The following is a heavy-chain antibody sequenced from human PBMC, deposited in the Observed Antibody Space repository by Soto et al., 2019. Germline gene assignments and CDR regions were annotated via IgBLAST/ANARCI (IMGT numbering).Heavy chain of an antibody. Sequence: GVSVKVSCKTSGYTFSAYYMHWVRQAPGQGLEWMGWINPKSGGTLYAQKFQGRVTMTRDTSISTAYMELSRLRSDDTAVYYCARGGTFAYDTSGYSVYWGQGTLVTVSS. CDR3: ARGGTFAYDTSGYSVY. J-gene: IGHJ4*02. D-gene: IGHD3-22*01. CDR2: INPKSGGT. CDR1: GYTFSAYY. V-gene: IGHV1-2*02.